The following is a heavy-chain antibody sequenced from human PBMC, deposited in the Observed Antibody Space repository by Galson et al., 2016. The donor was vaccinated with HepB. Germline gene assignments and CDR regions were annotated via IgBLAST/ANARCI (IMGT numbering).Heavy chain of an antibody. CDR3: ARESSGYDYDFDI. CDR1: GFTLSRYT. D-gene: IGHD5-12*01. Sequence: SLRLSCAASGFTLSRYTMNWVRRAPGKGLEWVSSISSSSTYIYYTDSMKGRFTISRDNAKKSLYLQMSSLRAEDTAVYYCARESSGYDYDFDIWGQGTMVTVSS. J-gene: IGHJ3*02. CDR2: ISSSSTYI. V-gene: IGHV3-21*01.